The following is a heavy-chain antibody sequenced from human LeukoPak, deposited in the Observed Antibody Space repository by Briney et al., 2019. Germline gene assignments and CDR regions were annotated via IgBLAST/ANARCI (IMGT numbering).Heavy chain of an antibody. D-gene: IGHD1-26*01. CDR1: GYTFTDYY. Sequence: ASVKVSCKASGYTFTDYYMNCVRQAPGQGLEWMGWINPNSGGTNYAQKFQGRVTMTRDTSISTAYMELSSLRSDDTAMYYCARALGSDYWGQGTLVTVSS. J-gene: IGHJ4*02. CDR2: INPNSGGT. V-gene: IGHV1-2*02. CDR3: ARALGSDY.